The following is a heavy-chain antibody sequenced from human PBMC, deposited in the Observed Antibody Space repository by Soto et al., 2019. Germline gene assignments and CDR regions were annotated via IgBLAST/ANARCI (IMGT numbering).Heavy chain of an antibody. CDR1: GITLSSYA. J-gene: IGHJ4*02. CDR2: ISASGGST. V-gene: IGHV3-23*01. D-gene: IGHD1-26*01. Sequence: GVSLRLSCAASGITLSSYAMSWVRQAPGKGPEWVSGISASGGSTSYADSVKGRFTISRDNSKNTLYLQMNSLRAADTAVYHCAKGQNSGTYRFYFDYWGQGALVTVSS. CDR3: AKGQNSGTYRFYFDY.